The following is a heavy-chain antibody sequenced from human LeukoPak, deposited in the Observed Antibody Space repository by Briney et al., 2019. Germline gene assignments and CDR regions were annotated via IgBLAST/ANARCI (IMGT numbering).Heavy chain of an antibody. CDR1: GYTFTGYY. Sequence: ASMKVSCKASGYTFTGYYMHWVRQAPGQGLEWMGRINPNSGGTNYAQKFQGRVTMTRDTSISTAYMELSRLRSDDTAVYYCARVVTAVYYYYMDVWGKGTTVTVSS. CDR3: ARVVTAVYYYYMDV. J-gene: IGHJ6*03. CDR2: INPNSGGT. V-gene: IGHV1-2*06. D-gene: IGHD2-21*02.